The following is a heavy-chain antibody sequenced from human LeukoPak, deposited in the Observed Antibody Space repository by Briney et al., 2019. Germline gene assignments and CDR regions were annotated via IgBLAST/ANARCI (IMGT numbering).Heavy chain of an antibody. D-gene: IGHD3-9*01. V-gene: IGHV4-34*01. CDR2: INHSGST. CDR3: ARKYYDILTGYYPWFDP. Sequence: SETLSLTCAVYGGSFSGYYWSWIRQPPGKGLEWIGEINHSGSTNYNPSLKSRVTISVDTSKNQFSLKLSSVTAADTAVYYCARKYYDILTGYYPWFDPWGQGTLVTVSS. CDR1: GGSFSGYY. J-gene: IGHJ5*02.